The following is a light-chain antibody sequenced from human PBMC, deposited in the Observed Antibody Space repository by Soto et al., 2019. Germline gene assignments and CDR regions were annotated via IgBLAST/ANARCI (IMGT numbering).Light chain of an antibody. CDR3: QQSYIPPWT. Sequence: DIQMTQSPSSLSASVGDRVTSTCRASQTISNYLNWYRQKAGKAPKVLIYSASSLQSGVPSRFSGSGSGTDFTLTIDSLQPEDFATYYCQQSYIPPWTFGQGTEVEIK. CDR2: SAS. CDR1: QTISNY. V-gene: IGKV1-39*01. J-gene: IGKJ1*01.